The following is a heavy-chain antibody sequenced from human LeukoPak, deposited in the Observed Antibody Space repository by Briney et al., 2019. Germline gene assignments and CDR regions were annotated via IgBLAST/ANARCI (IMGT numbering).Heavy chain of an antibody. J-gene: IGHJ3*02. CDR3: AREFMIKAFDI. CDR2: INSDGSST. CDR1: GFTFSSYW. V-gene: IGHV3-74*01. D-gene: IGHD3-16*01. Sequence: GGSLRLSXAASGFTFSSYWMHWVRQAPGKGLVWVSRINSDGSSTSYADSVKGRFTISRDNAKNTLYLQMNSLRAEDTAVYYCAREFMIKAFDIWGQGTMVTVSS.